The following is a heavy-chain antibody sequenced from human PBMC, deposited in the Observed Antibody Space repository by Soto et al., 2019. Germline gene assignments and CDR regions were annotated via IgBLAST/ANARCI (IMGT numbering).Heavy chain of an antibody. CDR1: GYTLSELS. V-gene: IGHV1-24*01. J-gene: IGHJ4*02. Sequence: SAKVSVKASGYTLSELSMHWVRQAPGKGLEWMGGFDPEYGETIYAQKFQGRVTMTEDTSTDTAYMELSSLRSEDTAVYYCATLMQDFWSGYYSWGQGTLVTVSS. CDR3: ATLMQDFWSGYYS. CDR2: FDPEYGET. D-gene: IGHD3-3*01.